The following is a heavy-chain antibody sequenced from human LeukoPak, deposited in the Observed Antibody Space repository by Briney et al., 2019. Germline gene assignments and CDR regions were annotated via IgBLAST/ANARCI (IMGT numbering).Heavy chain of an antibody. J-gene: IGHJ4*02. CDR3: TTDIVVVPAAIYYFDY. CDR2: IKSKTDGGTT. V-gene: IGHV3-15*01. D-gene: IGHD2-2*01. CDR1: GITFHNYA. Sequence: GGSLRLSCAASGITFHNYAMTWVRQAPGKGLEWVGRIKSKTDGGTTDYAAPVKGRFTISRDDSKNTLYLQMNSLKTEDTAVYYCTTDIVVVPAAIYYFDYWGQGTLVTVSS.